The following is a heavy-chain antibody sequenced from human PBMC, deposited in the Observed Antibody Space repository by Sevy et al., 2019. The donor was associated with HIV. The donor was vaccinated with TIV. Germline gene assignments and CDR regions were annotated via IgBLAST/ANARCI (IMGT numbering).Heavy chain of an antibody. CDR3: ARSGGAYDTGFDP. V-gene: IGHV3-48*03. J-gene: IGHJ5*02. D-gene: IGHD3-22*01. Sequence: GGSLRLSCAASGFTFSSYEMNWVRQAPGKGLEWVSYITSGGTNSYYGDSVKGRFTISRDNAKNSLYLQMNSLRVEDTALYYCARSGGAYDTGFDPWGQGALVTVSS. CDR1: GFTFSSYE. CDR2: ITSGGTNS.